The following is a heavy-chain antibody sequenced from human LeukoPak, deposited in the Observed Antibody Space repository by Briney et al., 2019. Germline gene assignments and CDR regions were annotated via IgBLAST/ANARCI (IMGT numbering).Heavy chain of an antibody. Sequence: GGSLRLSCAASGFASGFTFSDYAVSWVRQAPGKGPEWVASVNGRGATTYYADSVRGRFTISRDNSKNTLYLQMISLGVDDTAIYFCAKAPATGEGYYFYYMDVWGKGTTVTVSS. CDR2: VNGRGATT. J-gene: IGHJ6*03. V-gene: IGHV3-23*01. CDR1: GFTFSDYA. CDR3: AKAPATGEGYYFYYMDV. D-gene: IGHD7-27*01.